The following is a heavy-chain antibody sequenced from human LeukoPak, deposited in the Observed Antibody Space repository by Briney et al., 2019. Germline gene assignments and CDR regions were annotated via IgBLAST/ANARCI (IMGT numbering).Heavy chain of an antibody. CDR2: INPSGGST. J-gene: IGHJ4*02. CDR1: GYTFTSCY. CDR3: ARREGSDYDSSGYLDY. Sequence: GASVKVSCKASGYTFTSCYMHWVRQAPGQGLEWMGIINPSGGSTSYAQKFQGRVTMTRDTSTSTVYMELSSLRSEDTAVYYCARREGSDYDSSGYLDYWGQGTLVTVSS. D-gene: IGHD3-22*01. V-gene: IGHV1-46*01.